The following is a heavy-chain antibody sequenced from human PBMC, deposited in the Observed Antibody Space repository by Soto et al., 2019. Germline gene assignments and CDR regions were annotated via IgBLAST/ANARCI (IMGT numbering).Heavy chain of an antibody. CDR3: AKGSFSSWFHYFDY. CDR2: MNPNSGNT. V-gene: IGHV1-8*01. D-gene: IGHD6-13*01. Sequence: QVQLVQSGAEVKKPWASVKVSCKASGYTFTSYDINWVRQATGQGLEWMGWMNPNSGNTGYAQKFQGRVTMTRNTSISTAYMELSSLRSEDTAVYYCAKGSFSSWFHYFDYWGQGTLVTVSS. J-gene: IGHJ4*02. CDR1: GYTFTSYD.